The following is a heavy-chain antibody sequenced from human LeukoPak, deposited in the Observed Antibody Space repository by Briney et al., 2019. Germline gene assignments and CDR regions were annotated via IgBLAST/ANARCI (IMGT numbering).Heavy chain of an antibody. D-gene: IGHD5-24*01. Sequence: GGSLRLSCAAPGFTFSGYGMHCVRHAPGKGLECVSLIRYDGSDKYYADSVKGRFTISRDNSKNTLYLQMNSLRVEDTAVYYCAAINIAQLPIRVYWGQGTLVTVSS. CDR2: IRYDGSDK. CDR1: GFTFSGYG. CDR3: AAINIAQLPIRVY. J-gene: IGHJ4*02. V-gene: IGHV3-30*02.